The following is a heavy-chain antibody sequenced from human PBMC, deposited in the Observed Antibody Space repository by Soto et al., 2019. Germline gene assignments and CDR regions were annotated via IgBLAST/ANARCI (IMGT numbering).Heavy chain of an antibody. CDR2: ISGNGGYT. D-gene: IGHD3-3*01. CDR3: AKGKANTVFGVDTLFDY. V-gene: IGHV3-23*01. Sequence: LRLSCAASGFTFSSYAMTWVRQAPWKGLEWVSTISGNGGYTYYSDSVRGRFTISRDNSKKTLYLQMDSLRADDTAVFYCAKGKANTVFGVDTLFDYWGEGTQVTVSS. CDR1: GFTFSSYA. J-gene: IGHJ4*02.